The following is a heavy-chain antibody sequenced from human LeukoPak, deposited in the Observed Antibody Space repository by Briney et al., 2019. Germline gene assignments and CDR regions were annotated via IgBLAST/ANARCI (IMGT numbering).Heavy chain of an antibody. Sequence: GGSLRLSCAASGFTFSSYSMNWVRQAPGKGLEWGSYISSSSSTIYYADSVKGRFTISRDNAKNSLYLQMNSLRAEDTAVYYCARYYDFWSGYFEAFNFDYWGQGTLVTVSS. D-gene: IGHD3-3*01. CDR3: ARYYDFWSGYFEAFNFDY. J-gene: IGHJ4*02. CDR2: ISSSSSTI. V-gene: IGHV3-48*01. CDR1: GFTFSSYS.